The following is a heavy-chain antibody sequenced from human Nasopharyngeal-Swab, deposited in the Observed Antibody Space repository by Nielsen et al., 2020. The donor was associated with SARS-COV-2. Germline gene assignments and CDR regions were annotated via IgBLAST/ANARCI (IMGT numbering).Heavy chain of an antibody. Sequence: SETLSLTCTVSGGSISSSSYYWGWIRQPPGKGLEWIGSIYYSGSTYYNPSLKSRVTISVDTSKNQFSLKLSSVTAADTVVYYCASSPFRITIFGVVIGNWFDPWGQGTLVTVSS. CDR3: ASSPFRITIFGVVIGNWFDP. D-gene: IGHD3-3*01. J-gene: IGHJ5*02. CDR2: IYYSGST. CDR1: GGSISSSSYY. V-gene: IGHV4-39*01.